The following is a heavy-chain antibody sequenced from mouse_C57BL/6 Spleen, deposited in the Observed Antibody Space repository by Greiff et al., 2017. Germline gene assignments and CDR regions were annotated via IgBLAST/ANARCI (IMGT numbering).Heavy chain of an antibody. CDR2: INPNNGGT. J-gene: IGHJ3*01. CDR1: GYTFTDYN. V-gene: IGHV1-18*01. CDR3: ARGEYYGSSPWFAY. Sequence: VQLQQSGPELVKPGASVKIPCKASGYTFTDYNMDWVKQSHGKSLEWIGDINPNNGGTIYNQKFKGKATLTEDKSSSTAYMELRSLTSEDTAVYYCARGEYYGSSPWFAYWGQGTLVTVSA. D-gene: IGHD1-1*01.